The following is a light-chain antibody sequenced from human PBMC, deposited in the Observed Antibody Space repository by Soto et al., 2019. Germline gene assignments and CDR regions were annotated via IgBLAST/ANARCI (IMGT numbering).Light chain of an antibody. Sequence: EILVTQCPATMCWAAGERGTRWCRASQSVSSYLSWYQQEPGQAPMLLIYDASNRATGIPARFSGSASGTHLTLTISSLDPPAFALYHCQQRRTWPPSTFRPGTQVDI. J-gene: IGKJ3*01. CDR1: QSVSSY. CDR2: DAS. CDR3: QQRRTWPPST. V-gene: IGKV3-11*01.